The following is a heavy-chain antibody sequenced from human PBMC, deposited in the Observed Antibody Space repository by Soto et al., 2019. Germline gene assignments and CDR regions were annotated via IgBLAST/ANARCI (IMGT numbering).Heavy chain of an antibody. CDR1: GYKFTSYG. J-gene: IGHJ4*02. CDR2: VTAYNDNV. CDR3: ARYDCWSGYSHDH. Sequence: QIQLVQSGAEVKKPGASVKVSCKVSGYKFTSYGINWVRQAPGQGLEWMGWVTAYNDNVKYAEKFQGRVTMTADTATTTAYMELRDLRPDDTAVFYCARYDCWSGYSHDHWGQGTLVTVAS. D-gene: IGHD3-3*01. V-gene: IGHV1-18*01.